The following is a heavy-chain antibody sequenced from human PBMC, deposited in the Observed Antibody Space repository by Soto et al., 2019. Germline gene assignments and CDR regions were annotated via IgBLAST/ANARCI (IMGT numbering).Heavy chain of an antibody. CDR3: AKDMDSGSYYYYGMDV. D-gene: IGHD1-26*01. J-gene: IGHJ6*02. CDR1: GFTFSSYG. V-gene: IGHV3-30*18. CDR2: ISYDGSNK. Sequence: GGSLRLSCAASGFTFSSYGMHWVRQAPGKGLEWVAVISYDGSNKYYADSVKGRFTISRDNSKNTLYLQMNSLRAEDTAVYYCAKDMDSGSYYYYGMDVWGQGTTVTVSS.